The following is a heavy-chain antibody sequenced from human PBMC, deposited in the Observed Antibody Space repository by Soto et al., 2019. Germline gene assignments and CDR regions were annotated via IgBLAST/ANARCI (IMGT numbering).Heavy chain of an antibody. Sequence: EVKLLESGGGFIQPGGSLRLSCTASGLTFSNYAISWVRQAPGKGLEFVSFISGGGGSSYSADSVKGRFTVSRDNLKNTLSLQMNSLRVEDTAVYYCVKLLRSWYCHNALDVWGQGTTVTVSS. J-gene: IGHJ6*02. CDR3: VKLLRSWYCHNALDV. CDR2: ISGGGGSS. CDR1: GLTFSNYA. D-gene: IGHD2-8*02. V-gene: IGHV3-23*01.